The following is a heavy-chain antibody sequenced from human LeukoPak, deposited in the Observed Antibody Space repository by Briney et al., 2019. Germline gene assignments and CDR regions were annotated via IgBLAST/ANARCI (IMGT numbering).Heavy chain of an antibody. CDR2: RSIYDGNT. V-gene: IGHV1-18*01. CDR1: GYDFINYG. D-gene: IGHD6-6*01. J-gene: IGHJ4*02. CDR3: ARGGPFPSGSSSREYYLDY. Sequence: ASVKVSCKASGYDFINYGISWVRQAPGQGLEWMGWRSIYDGNTDYKLQGRVTMTTDTSTSTAYMEVRSLRSDDTAVYYCARGGPFPSGSSSREYYLDYWGQGTLVTVSS.